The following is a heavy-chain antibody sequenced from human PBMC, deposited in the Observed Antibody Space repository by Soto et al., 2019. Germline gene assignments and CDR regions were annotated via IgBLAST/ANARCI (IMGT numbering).Heavy chain of an antibody. CDR3: ARVRWSSSWQEYFQH. J-gene: IGHJ1*01. D-gene: IGHD6-13*01. CDR2: IIPIFGTA. V-gene: IGHV1-69*12. CDR1: GGTFSSYA. Sequence: QVQLVQSGAEVKKPGSSVKVSCKASGGTFSSYAISWVRQAPGQGLEWMGGIIPIFGTANYAQKFQGRVTITADESTSKAYMELNSLRSEDTAVYYCARVRWSSSWQEYFQHWGQGTLVTVSS.